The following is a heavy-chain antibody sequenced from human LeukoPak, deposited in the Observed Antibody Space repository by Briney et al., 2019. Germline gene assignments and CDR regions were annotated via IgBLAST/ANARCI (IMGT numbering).Heavy chain of an antibody. CDR1: GFTFSNYG. V-gene: IGHV3-30*03. J-gene: IGHJ3*01. CDR2: ISYVGNNK. CDR3: VVDRYCSGGSCSDAFDL. Sequence: GRSLRLSCAASGFTFSNYGMHWVRQAPGKGLKWVAVISYVGNNKYHADSVKGRFTVSRDNSKNTVYLQMNSLRAEDTAIYYCVVDRYCSGGSCSDAFDLWGHGTMVTVSS. D-gene: IGHD2-15*01.